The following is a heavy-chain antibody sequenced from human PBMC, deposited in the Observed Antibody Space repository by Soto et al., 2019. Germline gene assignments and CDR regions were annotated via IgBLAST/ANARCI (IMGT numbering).Heavy chain of an antibody. CDR2: IIPIFGTA. Sequence: QVQLVQSGAEVKKPGSSVKVSCKASGGTFSSYAISWVRQAPGQGLEWMGGIIPIFGTANYAQKFQGRVTITADESTSTAYMERGSLRSEDTGVYYCARGGVGATHHYYSGMDVWGQGTTVTVSS. V-gene: IGHV1-69*12. CDR1: GGTFSSYA. D-gene: IGHD1-26*01. CDR3: ARGGVGATHHYYSGMDV. J-gene: IGHJ6*02.